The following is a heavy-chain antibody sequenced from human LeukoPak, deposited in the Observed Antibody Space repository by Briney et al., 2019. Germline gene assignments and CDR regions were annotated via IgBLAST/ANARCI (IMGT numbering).Heavy chain of an antibody. CDR1: GFTFSSYA. CDR2: RSFDGTNK. Sequence: GGSLRLSCAASGFTFSSYAMHWVRQAPGKGLECVAIRSFDGTNKYYADSVKGRFTISRDNSKNTLHLQMNSLRAEDTAVYYCERANCGGDCQHSMYYFDFWGQGTLVTVSS. J-gene: IGHJ4*02. D-gene: IGHD2-21*02. V-gene: IGHV3-30*04. CDR3: ERANCGGDCQHSMYYFDF.